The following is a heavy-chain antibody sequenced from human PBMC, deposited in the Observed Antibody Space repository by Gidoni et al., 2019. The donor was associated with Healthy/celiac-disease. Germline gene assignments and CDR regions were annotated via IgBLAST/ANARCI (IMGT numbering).Heavy chain of an antibody. D-gene: IGHD5-12*01. CDR2: ISWNSGSI. Sequence: EVQLVESGGGLVQPGRSLRLSCAAPGFHFDDSAMHWVRQAPGKGLEWVSRISWNSGSIGYADSVKGRFTISRDNAKNSLYLQMNSLRPEDTALYYCAKDTVEMATITRGMDVWGQGTTVTVSS. J-gene: IGHJ6*02. V-gene: IGHV3-9*01. CDR3: AKDTVEMATITRGMDV. CDR1: GFHFDDSA.